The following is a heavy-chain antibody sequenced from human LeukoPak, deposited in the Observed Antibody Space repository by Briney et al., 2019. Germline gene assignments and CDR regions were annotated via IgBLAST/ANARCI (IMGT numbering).Heavy chain of an antibody. V-gene: IGHV4-39*01. CDR3: ARGVYCSSTSCYAFWGPLDV. CDR1: GGSISSSGYY. D-gene: IGHD2-2*01. Sequence: SETLSLTCTVSGGSISSSGYYWGWIRQPPGQGLEWIGSIYYSGITYYNPSLKSRVTISVDTSKNQFSLKLSSVTAADTAVYYCARGVYCSSTSCYAFWGPLDVWGKGTTVTISS. J-gene: IGHJ6*04. CDR2: IYYSGIT.